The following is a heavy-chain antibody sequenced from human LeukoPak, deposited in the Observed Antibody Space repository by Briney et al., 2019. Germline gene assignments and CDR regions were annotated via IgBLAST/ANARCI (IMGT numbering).Heavy chain of an antibody. CDR1: GFTFSTYE. CDR2: ISSSGSTI. CDR3: AKDSVVVPGLVNHFDS. V-gene: IGHV3-48*03. Sequence: PGGSLRLSCAASGFTFSTYEMNWVRQAPGKGLEWVSYISSSGSTIYYADSVKGRFTISRDNFKNRLYLQMNSLRAEDTALYYCAKDSVVVPGLVNHFDSWGQGTLVTVSS. J-gene: IGHJ4*02. D-gene: IGHD2-2*01.